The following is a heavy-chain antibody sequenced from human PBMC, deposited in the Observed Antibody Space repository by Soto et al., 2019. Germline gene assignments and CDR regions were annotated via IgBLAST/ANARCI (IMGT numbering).Heavy chain of an antibody. V-gene: IGHV3-74*01. D-gene: IGHD2-15*01. J-gene: IGHJ5*02. CDR3: AREFCSGGNCYTYYFDP. Sequence: GGSLRLSCAASGLTFNRYWMHWVRHAPGKGLVWVSHINTDGSNTNYADSVKGRFTISRDNAKSTLFLQMNSLRDEDTAVYYCAREFCSGGNCYTYYFDPWGQGIPVTVSS. CDR1: GLTFNRYW. CDR2: INTDGSNT.